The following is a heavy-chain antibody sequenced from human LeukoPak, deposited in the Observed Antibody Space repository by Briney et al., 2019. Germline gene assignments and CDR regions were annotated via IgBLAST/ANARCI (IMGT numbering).Heavy chain of an antibody. V-gene: IGHV3-21*01. CDR1: GFTFSSYS. Sequence: GGSLRLSCAASGFTFSSYSMNWVRQAPGKGLEWVSSISSSRSYIYYADSVKGRFTISRDNAKNSLYLQMNSLRAEDTAVYYCARDNPTSNYYDSSGKYRGDYWGQGTLVTVSS. J-gene: IGHJ4*02. CDR2: ISSSRSYI. CDR3: ARDNPTSNYYDSSGKYRGDY. D-gene: IGHD3-22*01.